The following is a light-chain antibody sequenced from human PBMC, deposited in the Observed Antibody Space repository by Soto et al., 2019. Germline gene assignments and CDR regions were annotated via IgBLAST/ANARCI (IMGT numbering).Light chain of an antibody. CDR1: ESVSGSY. Sequence: EIVLTQSPGTLSLSPGETATLSCRASESVSGSYVAWYQQKPGQAPRLLIYGASTRATGVPDRFSGSGSGTDFSLTISKLEPEDFVVYFCQQYGSSPRITFGQGTRLEIK. CDR2: GAS. CDR3: QQYGSSPRIT. J-gene: IGKJ5*01. V-gene: IGKV3-20*01.